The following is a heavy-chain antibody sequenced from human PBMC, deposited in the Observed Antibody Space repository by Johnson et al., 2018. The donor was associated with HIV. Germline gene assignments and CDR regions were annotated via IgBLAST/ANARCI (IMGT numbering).Heavy chain of an antibody. V-gene: IGHV3-20*04. CDR1: GFTFDDHG. J-gene: IGHJ3*02. Sequence: VQLVESGGGVVRPGGSLRLSCAASGFTFDDHGMSWVRQAPGKGLEWVSGINWTGGRTGYADSVKGRFTISRDNAKNSLYLQMNSLRAEDTALYYCAREVGIQLWSSDAFDIWGQGTMVTVSS. D-gene: IGHD5-18*01. CDR3: AREVGIQLWSSDAFDI. CDR2: INWTGGRT.